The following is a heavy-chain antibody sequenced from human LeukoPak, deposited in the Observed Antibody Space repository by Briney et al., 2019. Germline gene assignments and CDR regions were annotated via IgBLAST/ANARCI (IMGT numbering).Heavy chain of an antibody. J-gene: IGHJ4*02. V-gene: IGHV3-23*01. CDR1: GFTFSSYA. D-gene: IGHD6-13*01. Sequence: GGSLRLSCTASGFTFSSYAMSWVRQAPGKGLEWVSTMSGSGGSTNYADSVKGRFTISRDSSKNTLYLQMNSLRAEDTAVYYCAKTGRESSSWYSNWGQGTLVTVSS. CDR2: MSGSGGST. CDR3: AKTGRESSSWYSN.